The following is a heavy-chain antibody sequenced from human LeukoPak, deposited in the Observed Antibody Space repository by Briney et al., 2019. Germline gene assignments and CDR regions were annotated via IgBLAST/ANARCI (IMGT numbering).Heavy chain of an antibody. D-gene: IGHD4-17*01. CDR2: ISGGGAYT. Sequence: GGSLRLSCAASGFTFSSYAMSWVRQAPGKGLEWVSTISGGGAYTYYADSVKGRFTISRDNAKNSLYLQMNSLRAEDTAVYYCARDGVRHDYSDLNYWGQGTLVTVSS. CDR3: ARDGVRHDYSDLNY. V-gene: IGHV3-23*01. CDR1: GFTFSSYA. J-gene: IGHJ4*02.